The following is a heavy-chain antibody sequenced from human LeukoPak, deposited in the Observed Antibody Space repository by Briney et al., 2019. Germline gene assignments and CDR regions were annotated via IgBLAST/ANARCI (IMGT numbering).Heavy chain of an antibody. V-gene: IGHV1-69*13. J-gene: IGHJ5*02. D-gene: IGHD6-13*01. Sequence: SVKVSCKASGGTFSSYAISWVRQAPGQGLEWMGGITPIFGTANYAQKFQGRVTITADESTSTAYMELSSLRSEDTAVYYCARARRDQYSSSWYNWFDPWGQGTLVTVSS. CDR3: ARARRDQYSSSWYNWFDP. CDR1: GGTFSSYA. CDR2: ITPIFGTA.